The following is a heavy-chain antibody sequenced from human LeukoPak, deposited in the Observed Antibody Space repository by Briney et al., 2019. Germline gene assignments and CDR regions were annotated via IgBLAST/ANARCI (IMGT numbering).Heavy chain of an antibody. Sequence: GGSLRLSCAASGFTFNSYSMHWVRQAPGKGLEWVTAISDDETYKFYADSVKGRFTISRDNSKNTLYLQMNSLRAEDTAVYYCARGPWWLPEGYFDYWDQGTLVTVSS. CDR1: GFTFNSYS. J-gene: IGHJ4*02. V-gene: IGHV3-30-3*01. CDR2: ISDDETYK. CDR3: ARGPWWLPEGYFDY. D-gene: IGHD5-12*01.